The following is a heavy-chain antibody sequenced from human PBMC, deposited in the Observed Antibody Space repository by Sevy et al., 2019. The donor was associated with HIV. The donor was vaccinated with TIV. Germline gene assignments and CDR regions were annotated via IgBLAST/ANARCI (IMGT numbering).Heavy chain of an antibody. CDR3: ARRGEGNYYYYMDV. J-gene: IGHJ6*03. Sequence: GGSLRLSCAASGFNFSDYYMSWIRQAPGKGLEWVSYISSSSSYTNYADSVKGRFTISRDNAKNSLYLQMNSLRAEDTAVYYCARRGEGNYYYYMDVWGKGTTVTVSS. CDR2: ISSSSSYT. CDR1: GFNFSDYY. V-gene: IGHV3-11*06. D-gene: IGHD7-27*01.